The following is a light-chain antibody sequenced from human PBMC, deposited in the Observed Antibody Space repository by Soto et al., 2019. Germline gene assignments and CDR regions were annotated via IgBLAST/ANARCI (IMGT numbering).Light chain of an antibody. J-gene: IGKJ1*01. Sequence: ESVVTKARGTMTISARESGRLSCRASQSVSNNYLAWYQQKPGQAPRLLIYGASNRATGIPDRSSGSGSGTDFTLTISRLEPEDFAVYYCQQYGRSGTFGQGTKVDIK. CDR3: QQYGRSGT. CDR2: GAS. V-gene: IGKV3-20*01. CDR1: QSVSNNY.